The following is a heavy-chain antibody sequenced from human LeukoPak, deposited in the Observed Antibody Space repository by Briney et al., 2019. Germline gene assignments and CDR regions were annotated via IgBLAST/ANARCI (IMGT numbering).Heavy chain of an antibody. CDR3: GLIVVVTGSFDY. Sequence: ASVKVSYKASGGTFSSYAISWVRQAPGQGLEWMGGIIPIFGTANYAQRFQGRVTITADKSTSTAYMELSSLRSEDTAVYYCGLIVVVTGSFDYWGQGTLVTVS. D-gene: IGHD3-22*01. V-gene: IGHV1-69*06. CDR2: IIPIFGTA. J-gene: IGHJ4*02. CDR1: GGTFSSYA.